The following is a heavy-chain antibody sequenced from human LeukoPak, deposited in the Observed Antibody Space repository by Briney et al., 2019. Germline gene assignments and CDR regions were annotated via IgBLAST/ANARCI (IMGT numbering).Heavy chain of an antibody. Sequence: PGGSLRLSCAASGFTFNSYWMHWVRQAPGKGLEWVAFIRYDGSNKYYADSVKGRFTISRDNSKNTLYLQMNSLRAEDTAVYYCAKDGYSSGYPYFDYWGQGTLVTVSS. D-gene: IGHD3-22*01. J-gene: IGHJ4*02. CDR1: GFTFNSYW. V-gene: IGHV3-30*02. CDR3: AKDGYSSGYPYFDY. CDR2: IRYDGSNK.